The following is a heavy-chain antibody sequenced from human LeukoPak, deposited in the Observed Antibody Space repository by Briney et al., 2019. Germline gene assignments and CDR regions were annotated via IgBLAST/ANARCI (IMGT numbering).Heavy chain of an antibody. V-gene: IGHV1-69*13. J-gene: IGHJ6*03. D-gene: IGHD3-10*01. CDR3: ARGRAMVRGVIIAPSNYYYYYYMDV. CDR1: GGTFSSYA. Sequence: ASVKVSCKASGGTFSSYAISWVRQAPGQGLEWMGGIIPIFGTANYAQKFQGRVTITADESTSTAYMELSSLRSEDTAVYYCARGRAMVRGVIIAPSNYYYYYYMDVWGKGTTVTISS. CDR2: IIPIFGTA.